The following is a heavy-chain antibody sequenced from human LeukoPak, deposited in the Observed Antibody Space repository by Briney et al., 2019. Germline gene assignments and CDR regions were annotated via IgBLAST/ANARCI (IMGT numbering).Heavy chain of an antibody. V-gene: IGHV4-4*07. CDR2: IYTSGTI. CDR1: GGSISSYY. Sequence: SETLSLTCTVSGGSISSYYWSWIRQPAGTALEWIGRIYTSGTITYNPSLKSRVTMSVGTSKNQFSLKLSSVTAADTAVYYCARWGTYASTSNWFDPWGQGTLVTVSS. J-gene: IGHJ5*02. CDR3: ARWGTYASTSNWFDP. D-gene: IGHD2-2*01.